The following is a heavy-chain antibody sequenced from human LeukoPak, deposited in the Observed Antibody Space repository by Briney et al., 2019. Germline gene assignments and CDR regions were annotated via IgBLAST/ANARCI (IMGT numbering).Heavy chain of an antibody. CDR3: ARDTPQGSSSIDY. D-gene: IGHD6-6*01. CDR2: ISSSSSYI. V-gene: IGHV3-21*01. CDR1: GFTFSSYS. J-gene: IGHJ4*02. Sequence: GGSLRLSCAASGFTFSSYSMNWVRQAPGKGLEWVSSISSSSSYIYYADSVKGRFTISRDNAKNSLYLQMNSLRAEDTAVYYCARDTPQGSSSIDYWGQGTLVTVSS.